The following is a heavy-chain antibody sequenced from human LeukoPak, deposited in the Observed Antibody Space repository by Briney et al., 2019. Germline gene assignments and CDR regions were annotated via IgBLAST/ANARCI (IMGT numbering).Heavy chain of an antibody. Sequence: LRLSCAASGFTVSSNYMSWVRQAPGKGLEWIGRIYYSGSTYYNPSLKSRVTISVDTSKNQFSLKLSSVTAADTAVYYCASQTTVVTPRSPVYFQHWGQGTLVTVSS. D-gene: IGHD4-23*01. CDR2: IYYSGST. CDR1: GFTVSSNY. CDR3: ASQTTVVTPRSPVYFQH. J-gene: IGHJ1*01. V-gene: IGHV4-59*05.